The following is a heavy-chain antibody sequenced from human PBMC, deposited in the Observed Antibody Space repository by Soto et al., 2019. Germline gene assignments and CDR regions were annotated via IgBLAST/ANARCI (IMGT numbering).Heavy chain of an antibody. J-gene: IGHJ5*02. CDR1: GASMNSYH. Sequence: SETLSLTCTVSGASMNSYHWSWIRQPAGKGLEWIGHIHSSGSTNYNPSLKSRVTMSVDTSRNQFSLRLMSLTAADTAVYYCARDQGVAAAGITWFDPWGQGSLVTVSS. D-gene: IGHD6-13*01. V-gene: IGHV4-4*07. CDR3: ARDQGVAAAGITWFDP. CDR2: IHSSGST.